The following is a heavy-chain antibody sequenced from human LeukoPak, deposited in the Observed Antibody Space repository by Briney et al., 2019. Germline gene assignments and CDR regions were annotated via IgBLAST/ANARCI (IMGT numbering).Heavy chain of an antibody. J-gene: IGHJ6*02. Sequence: SETLSLTCAVYGGSFSGYYWSWIRQPPGKGLEWIGEINHSGSTNYNPSLKSRVTISVDTSKNQFSLKLSSVTAADTAVYYCARAGAQGSYYNGPYHYGMDVWGQGTTVTVSS. CDR3: ARAGAQGSYYNGPYHYGMDV. V-gene: IGHV4-34*01. D-gene: IGHD3-10*01. CDR2: INHSGST. CDR1: GGSFSGYY.